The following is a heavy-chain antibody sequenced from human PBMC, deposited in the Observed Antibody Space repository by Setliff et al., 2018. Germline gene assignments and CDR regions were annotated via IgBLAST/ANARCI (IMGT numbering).Heavy chain of an antibody. D-gene: IGHD5-12*01. J-gene: IGHJ4*02. CDR3: ARLGGLLVATMPFDY. CDR1: GFSITNGYY. V-gene: IGHV4-38-2*01. CDR2: IFQSGIT. Sequence: NPSETLSLTCAVSGFSITNGYYWGWIRQSPGKGLEWIGNIFQSGITFYNPSLKSRVTMSLDTSQNQFSLKLRSVTAADTAVYFYARLGGLLVATMPFDYWGQGTLVTVSS.